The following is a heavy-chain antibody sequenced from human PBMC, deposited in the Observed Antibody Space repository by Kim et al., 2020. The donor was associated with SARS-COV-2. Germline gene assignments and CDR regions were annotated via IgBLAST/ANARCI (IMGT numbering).Heavy chain of an antibody. Sequence: GGSLRLSCAASGFTVSSNYMSWVRQAPGKGLEWVSVIYSGGSTYYADSVKGRFTISRDNSKNTLYLQMNSLRAEDTAVYYCARNRRFLEWPGAFDIWGQGTMVTVSS. CDR1: GFTVSSNY. CDR2: IYSGGST. CDR3: ARNRRFLEWPGAFDI. V-gene: IGHV3-66*01. D-gene: IGHD3-3*01. J-gene: IGHJ3*02.